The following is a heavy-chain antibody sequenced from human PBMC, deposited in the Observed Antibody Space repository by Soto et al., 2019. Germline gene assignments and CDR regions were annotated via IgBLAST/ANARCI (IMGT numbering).Heavy chain of an antibody. CDR3: ARIADCSTTSCSFPSRFHVRGYYHYYGLDV. Sequence: PGESLKISCKGSGYSFTSYWIGWVRQMPGKGLEWMGIIYPGDSDTRYSPSFQGQVTMTTDTSTSTAYMELSSLRSDDTAVYYCARIADCSTTSCSFPSRFHVRGYYHYYGLDVWGQGTTVTVSS. J-gene: IGHJ6*02. V-gene: IGHV5-51*01. D-gene: IGHD2-2*01. CDR2: IYPGDSDT. CDR1: GYSFTSYW.